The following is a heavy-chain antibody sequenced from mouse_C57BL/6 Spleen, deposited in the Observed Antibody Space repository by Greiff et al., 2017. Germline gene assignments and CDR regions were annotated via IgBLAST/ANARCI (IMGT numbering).Heavy chain of an antibody. D-gene: IGHD1-1*01. V-gene: IGHV5-16*01. CDR1: GFTFSDYY. Sequence: EVKLVESEGGLVQPGSSMKLSCTASGFTFSDYYMAWVRQVPEKGLEWVANINYDGSSTYYLDSLKSRFIISGDNAKNILYLQMSSLKSEDTATYYCARRDDYYGWYFDVWGTGTTVTVSS. CDR2: INYDGSST. J-gene: IGHJ1*03. CDR3: ARRDDYYGWYFDV.